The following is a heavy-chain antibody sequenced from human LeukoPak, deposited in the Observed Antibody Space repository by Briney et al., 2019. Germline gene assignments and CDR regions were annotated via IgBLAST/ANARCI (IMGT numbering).Heavy chain of an antibody. Sequence: SGGSLRLSCAASGFTFSSYSMNWVRQAPGKGLEWVSSISSSSSYIYYADSVKGRFTISRDNAKNSLYLQMNSLRAEDTAVYYCARDKKVVPRGGFDPWGQGTLVTVSS. CDR2: ISSSSSYI. CDR3: ARDKKVVPRGGFDP. V-gene: IGHV3-21*01. D-gene: IGHD2-2*01. CDR1: GFTFSSYS. J-gene: IGHJ5*02.